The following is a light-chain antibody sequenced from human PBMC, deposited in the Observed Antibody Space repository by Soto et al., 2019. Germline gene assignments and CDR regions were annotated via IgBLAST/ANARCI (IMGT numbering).Light chain of an antibody. CDR2: DVS. Sequence: QSALTQPASVSGSPGQSITISCTGTSSDVGGYNYVSWYQQHPGKAPKLMIYDVSNRPSGVSNLFSGSKSGNTASLTISGFQAEDEADYYCSSYTISCTRFFGTGTKLTVL. CDR3: SSYTISCTRF. V-gene: IGLV2-14*01. J-gene: IGLJ1*01. CDR1: SSDVGGYNY.